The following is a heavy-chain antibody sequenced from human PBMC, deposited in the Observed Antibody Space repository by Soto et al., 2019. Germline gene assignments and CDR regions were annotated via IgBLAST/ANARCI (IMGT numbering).Heavy chain of an antibody. CDR1: GYSFTAFH. D-gene: IGHD6-6*01. V-gene: IGHV1-46*01. CDR2: INPNIGHA. J-gene: IGHJ4*02. CDR3: ARAPYSSSSFFFDY. Sequence: GASVTVSCKASGYSFTAFHMHWVRQAPGLGLEWMGIINPNIGHANIAHKFQGKVALTLDPSTGTVYMGLSRLRSGGTAVYYCARAPYSSSSFFFDYWGQGTPVNVSS.